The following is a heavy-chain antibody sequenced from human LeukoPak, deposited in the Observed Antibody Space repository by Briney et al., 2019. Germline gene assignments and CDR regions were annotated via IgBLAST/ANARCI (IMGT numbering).Heavy chain of an antibody. Sequence: SQTLSLTCAISGDSVSSDSAAWNWIRQSPSRGLEWLGRTYYRAQWFLDYAVSVKTRITIKSDTSRNQFSLELNSVTPEGTGVYYCARGSGYYDTASFSFVDNWGQGTLVTVSS. CDR1: GDSVSSDSAA. CDR2: TYYRAQWFL. D-gene: IGHD3-22*01. V-gene: IGHV6-1*01. J-gene: IGHJ4*02. CDR3: ARGSGYYDTASFSFVDN.